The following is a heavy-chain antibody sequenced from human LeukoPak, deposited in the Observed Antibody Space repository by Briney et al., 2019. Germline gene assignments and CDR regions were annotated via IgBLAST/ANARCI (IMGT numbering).Heavy chain of an antibody. Sequence: GESLKISCKGSGYSFTSYWIGWVRQMPGKGLEWMGIIYPGDSDTRYSPSFQGQVTISADKSISTAYLQWSSLKASDTAMYYCARQRAAAGRSFWYYYYGMDVWGQGTTVTVSS. CDR2: IYPGDSDT. V-gene: IGHV5-51*01. D-gene: IGHD6-13*01. J-gene: IGHJ6*02. CDR3: ARQRAAAGRSFWYYYYGMDV. CDR1: GYSFTSYW.